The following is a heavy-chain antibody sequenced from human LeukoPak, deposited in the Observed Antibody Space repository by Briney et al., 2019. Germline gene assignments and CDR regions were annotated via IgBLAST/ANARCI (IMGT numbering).Heavy chain of an antibody. CDR1: GYSISSGYY. Sequence: SENLSLTCTVSGYSISSGYYWGWIRQPPGKGLEWIGSIYHSGSTYYNPSLKSRVTISVDTSKNQFSLKLSSVTAADTAVYYCARGYSSGWYRGWGQGTLVTVSS. CDR3: ARGYSSGWYRG. D-gene: IGHD6-13*01. CDR2: IYHSGST. V-gene: IGHV4-38-2*02. J-gene: IGHJ4*02.